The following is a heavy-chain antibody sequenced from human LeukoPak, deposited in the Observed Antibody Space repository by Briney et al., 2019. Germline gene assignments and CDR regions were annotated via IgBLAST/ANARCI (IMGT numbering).Heavy chain of an antibody. CDR3: ARANSGWYSGSYYDY. Sequence: SETLSLTCTVSGGSISSYYWSWIRQPPGKGLEWIGYIYTSGSTNYNPSLKSRVTISVDTSKNQFSLKLSSVTAADTAVYYCARANSGWYSGSYYDYWGQGTLVTVSS. CDR2: IYTSGST. D-gene: IGHD1-26*01. CDR1: GGSISSYY. J-gene: IGHJ4*02. V-gene: IGHV4-4*09.